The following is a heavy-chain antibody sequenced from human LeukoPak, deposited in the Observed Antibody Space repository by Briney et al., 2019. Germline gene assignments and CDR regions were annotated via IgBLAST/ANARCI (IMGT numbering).Heavy chain of an antibody. CDR3: AIAPLDSNAF. CDR2: SSGSDGPI. CDR1: GFTFSNYA. Sequence: GGSLSLSCAVSGFTFSNYAMSWVRQAPGKGLEWVSISSGSDGPIYYADSVKSRFTISRDNSMNTLYMRMNSLRVENTAVYYCAIAPLDSNAFWGQGTLVTVSS. J-gene: IGHJ4*02. D-gene: IGHD3-22*01. V-gene: IGHV3-23*01.